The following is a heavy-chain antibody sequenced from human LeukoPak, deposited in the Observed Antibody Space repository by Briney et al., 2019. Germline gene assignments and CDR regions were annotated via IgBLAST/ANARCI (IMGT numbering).Heavy chain of an antibody. CDR3: ARSIFGVVMGDY. CDR2: INHSGST. V-gene: IGHV4-34*01. CDR1: GGSFSGYC. Sequence: SETLSLTCAVYGGSFSGYCWSWIRQPPGKGLEWIGEINHSGSTNYNPSPKSRVTISVDTSKNQFSLKLSSVTAADTAVYYCARSIFGVVMGDYWGQGTLVTVSS. J-gene: IGHJ4*02. D-gene: IGHD3-3*01.